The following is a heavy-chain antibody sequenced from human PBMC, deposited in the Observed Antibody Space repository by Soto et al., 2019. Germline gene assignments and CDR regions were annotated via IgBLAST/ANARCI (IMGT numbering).Heavy chain of an antibody. J-gene: IGHJ5*02. D-gene: IGHD6-6*01. CDR2: ISGSGGST. Sequence: GGSLRLSCAASGFTFSSYAMSWVRQAPGKGLEWVSAISGSGGSTYYADSVKGRFTISRDNSKNTLYLQMNSLRAEDTAVYYCAKTPRAARRLMGPNWFDPWGQGTLVTVSS. CDR1: GFTFSSYA. CDR3: AKTPRAARRLMGPNWFDP. V-gene: IGHV3-23*01.